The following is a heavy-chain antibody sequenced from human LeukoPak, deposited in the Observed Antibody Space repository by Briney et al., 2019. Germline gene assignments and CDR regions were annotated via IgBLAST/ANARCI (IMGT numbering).Heavy chain of an antibody. J-gene: IGHJ4*02. CDR3: ARLPEEMATILDSID. Sequence: SVKVSCKASGGTFSSYAISWVRQAPGQGLEWMGGIIPIFGTANYAQKFQGRVTITADESTSTAYMELSSLRSEDTAVYYCARLPEEMATILDSIDWGQGTLVTVSS. D-gene: IGHD5-24*01. V-gene: IGHV1-69*13. CDR1: GGTFSSYA. CDR2: IIPIFGTA.